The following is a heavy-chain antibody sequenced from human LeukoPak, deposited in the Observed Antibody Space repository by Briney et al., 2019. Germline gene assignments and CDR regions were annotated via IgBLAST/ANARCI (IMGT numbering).Heavy chain of an antibody. CDR2: IYYSGST. CDR3: ARGTDSRGYQFRGFNS. D-gene: IGHD3-22*01. CDR1: GGSISSYY. J-gene: IGHJ4*02. V-gene: IGHV4-59*01. Sequence: SETLSLTCTVSGGSISSYYWSWIRQPPGKGLEWIGYIYYSGSTNYNPSLKSRVTISVDTSKNQFSLKLSSVTAADTAVYYCARGTDSRGYQFRGFNSWGRGTLVTVSS.